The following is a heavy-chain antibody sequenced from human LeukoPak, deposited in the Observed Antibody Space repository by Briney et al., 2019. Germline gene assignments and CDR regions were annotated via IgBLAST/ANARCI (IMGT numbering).Heavy chain of an antibody. CDR1: GGSISSYY. CDR2: IYYSGST. CDR3: ARDLPYDILTGPYGMDV. Sequence: SETLSLTCTVSGGSISSYYWSWIRQPPGKGLEWIGYIYYSGSTNYNPSLKSRVTISVDTSKNQFSLKLSSVTAADTAVYYCARDLPYDILTGPYGMDVWGQGTTVTVFS. J-gene: IGHJ6*02. V-gene: IGHV4-59*12. D-gene: IGHD3-9*01.